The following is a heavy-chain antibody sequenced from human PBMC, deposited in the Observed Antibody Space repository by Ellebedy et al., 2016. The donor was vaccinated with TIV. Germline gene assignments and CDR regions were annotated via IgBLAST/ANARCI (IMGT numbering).Heavy chain of an antibody. CDR2: IHSSGST. CDR1: RGSLSSYY. Sequence: MPSETLSLTCGVSRGSLSSYYWSWIRQPPGKGLEWIGYIHSSGSTNYNPSLKSRVPISVDTSKNQFSLKLSSVTAADTAVYYCARGTLNHGIDYWGQGTLVTVSS. J-gene: IGHJ4*02. D-gene: IGHD1-14*01. V-gene: IGHV4-59*01. CDR3: ARGTLNHGIDY.